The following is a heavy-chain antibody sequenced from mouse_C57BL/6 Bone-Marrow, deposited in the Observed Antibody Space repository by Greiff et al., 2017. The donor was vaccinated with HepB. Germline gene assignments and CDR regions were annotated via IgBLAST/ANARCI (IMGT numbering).Heavy chain of an antibody. V-gene: IGHV3-1*01. CDR2: ISYSGRT. CDR3: ARGITTVVADWYFDV. D-gene: IGHD1-1*01. CDR1: GYSITSGYD. J-gene: IGHJ1*03. Sequence: EVQLQESGPGMVKPSQSLSLTCTVPGYSITSGYDWHWIRHFPGNKLEWMGYISYSGRTNYNPSLKSRITITHDTSKNHFFLKLNSVTTDDTATYYCARGITTVVADWYFDVWGTGTTVTVSS.